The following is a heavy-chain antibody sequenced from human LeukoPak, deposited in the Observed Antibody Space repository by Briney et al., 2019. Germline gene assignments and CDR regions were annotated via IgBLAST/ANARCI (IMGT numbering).Heavy chain of an antibody. CDR3: ASVTYYDYDPFDY. CDR1: GFTFSTYS. V-gene: IGHV3-21*01. Sequence: GGSLRLSCAASGFTFSTYSMNWVRQAPGKGLEWVSSISSSGSSIYYADSVKGRFTISRDNAKNSLYLQMRSLRADDTAVYYCASVTYYDYDPFDYWGQGTLVTVSS. J-gene: IGHJ4*02. CDR2: ISSSGSSI. D-gene: IGHD3-16*01.